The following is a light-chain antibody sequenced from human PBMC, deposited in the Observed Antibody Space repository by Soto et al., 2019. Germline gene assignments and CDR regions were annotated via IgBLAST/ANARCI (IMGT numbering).Light chain of an antibody. CDR3: QHYENSQWT. CDR1: QSVSSSY. Sequence: EIVLTQSPGTLSLSPGERATLSCRASQSVSSSYLAWYQQKPGQAPRLLIYAASSRATDIPDRLSGSGSGTDFTLTISRLEPEDFAVYYCQHYENSQWTFGQGTKVDIK. CDR2: AAS. V-gene: IGKV3-20*01. J-gene: IGKJ1*01.